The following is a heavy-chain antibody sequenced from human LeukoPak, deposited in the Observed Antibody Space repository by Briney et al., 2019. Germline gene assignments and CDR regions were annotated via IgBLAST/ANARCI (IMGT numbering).Heavy chain of an antibody. CDR3: ARDQGYSYGPGAAFDI. CDR1: GGSFSGYY. J-gene: IGHJ3*02. Sequence: SETLSLTCAVYGGSFSGYYWSWIRQPPGKGLEWIGEINHSGSTNYNPSLKSRVTISVDTSKNQFSLKLSSVTAADTAVYYCARDQGYSYGPGAAFDIWGQGTMVTVSS. D-gene: IGHD5-18*01. V-gene: IGHV4-34*01. CDR2: INHSGST.